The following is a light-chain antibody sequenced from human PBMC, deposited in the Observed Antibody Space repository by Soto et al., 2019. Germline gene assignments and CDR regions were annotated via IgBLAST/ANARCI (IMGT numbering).Light chain of an antibody. Sequence: QSALAQPPSVSGAPGQRVTISCTGIISNIGAGYDVHWYQQLPGTAPKLLIYSNTNRPSGVPDRFSGSQSGTSATLGITGFQTGDEADYYCGSWDSSLSAYVFGTGTKVTVL. V-gene: IGLV1-40*01. J-gene: IGLJ1*01. CDR3: GSWDSSLSAYV. CDR2: SNT. CDR1: ISNIGAGYD.